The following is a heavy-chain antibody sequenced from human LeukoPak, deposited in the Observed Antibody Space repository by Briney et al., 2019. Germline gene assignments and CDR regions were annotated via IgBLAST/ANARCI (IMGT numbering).Heavy chain of an antibody. CDR3: AEGRFPTMDAFDI. Sequence: GASVEVSCKASGGTFSSYAISWVRQAPGQGLEWMGGIIPIFGTANYAQKFQGRVTITADESTSTAYMELSSLRSEDTAVYYCAEGRFPTMDAFDIWGQGTMVTVSS. J-gene: IGHJ3*02. V-gene: IGHV1-69*13. D-gene: IGHD3-3*01. CDR2: IIPIFGTA. CDR1: GGTFSSYA.